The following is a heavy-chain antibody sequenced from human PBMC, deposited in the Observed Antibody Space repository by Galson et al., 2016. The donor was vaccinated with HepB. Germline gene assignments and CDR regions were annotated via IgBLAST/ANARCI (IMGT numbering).Heavy chain of an antibody. Sequence: SLRLSCAASGFIVSSKYINWVRQAPGKGLEWVSVMQSSGKTEYADSVKGRFTISRDNSKNILYLQMNSLRADDTAVYYCARINFGEDYWGQGTLVTVSS. CDR3: ARINFGEDY. D-gene: IGHD4/OR15-4a*01. J-gene: IGHJ4*02. CDR2: MQSSGKT. CDR1: GFIVSSKY. V-gene: IGHV3-53*01.